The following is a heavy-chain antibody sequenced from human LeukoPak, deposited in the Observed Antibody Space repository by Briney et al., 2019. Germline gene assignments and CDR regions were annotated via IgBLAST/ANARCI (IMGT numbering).Heavy chain of an antibody. V-gene: IGHV1-24*01. CDR1: GYTLTELS. D-gene: IGHD3-3*01. Sequence: ASVKVSCKVSGYTLTELSMHWVRRAPGKGLEWKGGFDPEDGETIYAQKFQGRVTMTEDTSTDTAYMELSGLRSEDTAVYYCATPPFGGDGGFDYWGQGTLVTVSS. J-gene: IGHJ4*02. CDR3: ATPPFGGDGGFDY. CDR2: FDPEDGET.